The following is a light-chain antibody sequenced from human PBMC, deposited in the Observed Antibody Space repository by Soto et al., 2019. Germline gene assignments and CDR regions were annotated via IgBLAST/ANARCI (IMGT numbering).Light chain of an antibody. V-gene: IGKV3-15*01. CDR1: QSVSSN. J-gene: IGKJ1*01. CDR3: QQYNSWVS. Sequence: EIVMTQSPATLSVSPGERATLSCRASQSVSSNLAWYQQKPGQAPRLLIYGASTRATGITARFSSSGSGTEFTLTISSLQSEDFAVYYCQQYNSWVSFGQGTKV. CDR2: GAS.